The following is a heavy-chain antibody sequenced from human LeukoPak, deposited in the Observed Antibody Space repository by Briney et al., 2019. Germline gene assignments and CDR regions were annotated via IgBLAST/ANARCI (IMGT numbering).Heavy chain of an antibody. CDR2: IIGSGGST. V-gene: IGHV3-23*01. J-gene: IGHJ4*02. CDR3: AKDFLKSVTLLRGVRSWAGYFDY. CDR1: AFTLSSYG. D-gene: IGHD3-10*01. Sequence: GGSLRLSCAASAFTLSSYGMSWVRQAPGKGLEWVSAIIGSGGSTYYADSVKGRFTISRDNSRHTLYLQMNSLRAEDTAVYYCAKDFLKSVTLLRGVRSWAGYFDYWGQGALGAISS.